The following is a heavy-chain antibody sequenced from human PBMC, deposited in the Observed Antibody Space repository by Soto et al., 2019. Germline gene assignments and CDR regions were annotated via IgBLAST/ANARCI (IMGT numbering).Heavy chain of an antibody. V-gene: IGHV3-23*01. D-gene: IGHD5-12*01. CDR1: GFTLSNYG. CDR2: ILGSGYST. CDR3: SRDMQPCNGDDTTCTVAWFDN. J-gene: IGHJ5*02. Sequence: GGSLRLSCAASGFTLSNYGMSWVRQAPGKGLEWVSGILGSGYSTYYADAVKGRFIISRDNSKHTLFLYMNSLRAENTAVYFCSRDMQPCNGDDTTCTVAWFDNWGLGTLVTVSS.